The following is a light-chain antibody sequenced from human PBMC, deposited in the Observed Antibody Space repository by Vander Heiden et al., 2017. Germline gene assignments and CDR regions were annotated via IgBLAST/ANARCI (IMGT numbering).Light chain of an antibody. V-gene: IGLV1-36*01. CDR3: SEWDDSMNGSGV. Sequence: QSVLTQPPSVSEAPRQRVTISCSGSSSNIVNNAVNWYQQLPGKAPKLLIVYDDLLPSGVSDRFSGANSGTSASPVTSRLPSEDEADDYCSEWDDSMNGSGVFGGGTKLTVL. CDR1: SSNIVNNA. J-gene: IGLJ3*02. CDR2: YDD.